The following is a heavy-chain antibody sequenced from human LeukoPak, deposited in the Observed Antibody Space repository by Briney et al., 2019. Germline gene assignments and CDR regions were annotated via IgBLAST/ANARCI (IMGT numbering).Heavy chain of an antibody. CDR1: GGSISSGGYY. D-gene: IGHD5-18*01. J-gene: IGHJ4*02. CDR2: IYYSGST. CDR3: ARGRFLQLWTYFDY. Sequence: SQTLSLTCTVSGGSISSGGYYWSWIRQHPGKGLEWIGYIYYSGSTYYNPSLKSRVTISVDTSKNQFSLKLSSVTAADTAVYYCARGRFLQLWTYFDYWGQGTLVTVSS. V-gene: IGHV4-31*03.